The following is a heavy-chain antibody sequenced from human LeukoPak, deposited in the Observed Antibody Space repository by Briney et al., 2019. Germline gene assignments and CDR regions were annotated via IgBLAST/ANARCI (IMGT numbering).Heavy chain of an antibody. CDR1: GFTFDDYA. V-gene: IGHV3-43D*03. J-gene: IGHJ6*03. CDR3: AKSSQSEYSYGYYYYDYMDV. D-gene: IGHD5-18*01. Sequence: GGSLRLSCAASGFTFDDYAMHWVRHAPAKALEWVSLISWDGGGTYYADSVKGRFTISRDNSKNSLYLQMNSLRAEDTALYYCAKSSQSEYSYGYYYYDYMDVWGKGTTVTVSS. CDR2: ISWDGGGT.